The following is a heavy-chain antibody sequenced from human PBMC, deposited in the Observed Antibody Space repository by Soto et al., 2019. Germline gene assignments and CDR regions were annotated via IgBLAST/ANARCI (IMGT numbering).Heavy chain of an antibody. Sequence: SETLSLTCTVSGGSISSSSYYWGWIRQPPGKGLEWIGSIYYSGSTYYNPSLKSRVTISVDTSKNQFSLKLSSVTAADTAVYYCATSAGISSCDYWGQGTLVTVSS. J-gene: IGHJ4*02. CDR3: ATSAGISSCDY. V-gene: IGHV4-39*01. CDR1: GGSISSSSYY. CDR2: IYYSGST.